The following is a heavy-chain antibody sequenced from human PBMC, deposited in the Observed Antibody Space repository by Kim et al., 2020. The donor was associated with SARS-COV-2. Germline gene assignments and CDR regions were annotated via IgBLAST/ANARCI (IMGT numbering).Heavy chain of an antibody. Sequence: SETLSLTCAVYGGSFSGYYWSWIRQPPGKGLEWIGEINHSGSTNYNPSLKSRVTISVDTSKNQFSLKLSSVTAADTAVYYCARLGIYVWGSYRHDAFDI. J-gene: IGHJ3*02. CDR1: GGSFSGYY. CDR2: INHSGST. D-gene: IGHD3-16*02. V-gene: IGHV4-34*01. CDR3: ARLGIYVWGSYRHDAFDI.